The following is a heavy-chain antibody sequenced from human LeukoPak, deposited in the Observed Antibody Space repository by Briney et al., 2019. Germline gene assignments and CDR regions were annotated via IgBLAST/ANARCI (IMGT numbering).Heavy chain of an antibody. CDR1: GFTFSSYA. Sequence: GGSLRLSCAASGFTFSSYAMSWVRQAPGKGLEWVSVISGGGGSTYYADSVKGRFTISRDNSKNTLFLQMNSLRAEDTAVYYCAKGGYCSSTSCYVGWFDPWGQGTLVTVSS. V-gene: IGHV3-23*01. CDR3: AKGGYCSSTSCYVGWFDP. J-gene: IGHJ5*02. CDR2: ISGGGGST. D-gene: IGHD2-2*01.